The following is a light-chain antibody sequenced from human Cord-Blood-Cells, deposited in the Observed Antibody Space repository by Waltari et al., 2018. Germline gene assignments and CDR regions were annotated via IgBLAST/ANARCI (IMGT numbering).Light chain of an antibody. CDR2: DVS. V-gene: IGLV2-11*01. Sequence: QSALTQPRSVSGSPAQSVTTSCTGTSSDVGGYNYVSWYQQHPGKAPKLMIYDVSKRPSGVPDRFSGSKSGNTASLTISGLQAEDEADYYCCSYAGSYTWVFGGGTKLTVL. CDR1: SSDVGGYNY. J-gene: IGLJ3*02. CDR3: CSYAGSYTWV.